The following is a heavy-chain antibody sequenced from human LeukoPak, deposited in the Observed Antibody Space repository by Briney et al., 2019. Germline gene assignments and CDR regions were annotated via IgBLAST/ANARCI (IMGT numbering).Heavy chain of an antibody. CDR3: AREGHYGDYNWFDP. Sequence: GGSLRLSCAASGFTFSSYSMNWVRQAPGKGLEWVSSISSSSSYIYYADSVKGRFTISRDNAKNSLYLQMNSLRAEDTAVYYCAREGHYGDYNWFDPWGQGTLVTVSS. CDR1: GFTFSSYS. V-gene: IGHV3-21*01. CDR2: ISSSSSYI. D-gene: IGHD4-17*01. J-gene: IGHJ5*02.